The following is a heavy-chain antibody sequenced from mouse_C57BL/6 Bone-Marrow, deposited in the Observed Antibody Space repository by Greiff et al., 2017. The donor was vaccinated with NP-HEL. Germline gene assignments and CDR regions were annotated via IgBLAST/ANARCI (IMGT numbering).Heavy chain of an antibody. Sequence: VQLQQSGAELVRPGASVKLSCTASGFNIKDYYMHWVKQRPEQGLEWIGRIDPEDGDTEYAPKFQGKATMTADTSSNTAYLQLSSLTSEDTAVYYCTTLYYYGSSSNYYAMDYWGQGTSVTVSS. J-gene: IGHJ4*01. CDR1: GFNIKDYY. CDR3: TTLYYYGSSSNYYAMDY. V-gene: IGHV14-1*01. D-gene: IGHD1-1*01. CDR2: IDPEDGDT.